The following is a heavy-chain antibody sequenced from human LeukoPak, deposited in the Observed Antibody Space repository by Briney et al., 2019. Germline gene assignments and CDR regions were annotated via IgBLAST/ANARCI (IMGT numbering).Heavy chain of an antibody. CDR3: ARSFSEVDFDY. J-gene: IGHJ4*02. Sequence: PSETLSLTCSVSGNSVSSGSYYWSWIRQPPGKGLEWIGCMYYSGSTNSNPSLKSRVTISVDTSKNQFSLKLSSVTAADTAVYYCARSFSEVDFDYWGQGTLVTVCS. CDR2: MYYSGST. V-gene: IGHV4-61*01. CDR1: GNSVSSGSYY. D-gene: IGHD5-12*01.